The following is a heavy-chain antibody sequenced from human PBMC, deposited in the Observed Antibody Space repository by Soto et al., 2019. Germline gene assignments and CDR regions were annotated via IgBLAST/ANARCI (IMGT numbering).Heavy chain of an antibody. Sequence: VQLVESGGGVVQPGTSLRLSCAASGYSFNIYGMHWVRQAPGKGLEYVAGIRYHGREEFYGESVRGRFTISRDNYRNMMSLQMNSLRVEDTAVYYCVRGFGLAVYASHFDYWGQGIPVTVSS. V-gene: IGHV3-33*01. D-gene: IGHD2-8*01. CDR3: VRGFGLAVYASHFDY. CDR1: GYSFNIYG. J-gene: IGHJ4*02. CDR2: IRYHGREE.